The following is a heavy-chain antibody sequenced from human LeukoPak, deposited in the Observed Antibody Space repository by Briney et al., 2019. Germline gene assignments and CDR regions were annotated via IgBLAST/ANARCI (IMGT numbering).Heavy chain of an antibody. CDR3: ARGSWLFDP. CDR2: INHSGST. CDR1: GGSFSGYY. V-gene: IGHV4-34*01. Sequence: SETLSLTCAVYGGSFSGYYWSWIRQPPGKGLEWIGEINHSGSTNYNPSLKSRVTISVDTSKNQFSLQLNSVTPEDTAVYYCARGSWLFDPWGQGTPVTVSS. J-gene: IGHJ5*02. D-gene: IGHD6-13*01.